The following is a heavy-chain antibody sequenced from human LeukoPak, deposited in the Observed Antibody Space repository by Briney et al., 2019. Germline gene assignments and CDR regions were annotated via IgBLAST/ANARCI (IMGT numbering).Heavy chain of an antibody. J-gene: IGHJ3*02. CDR3: ARVVGYRDAFDI. V-gene: IGHV4-30-2*01. D-gene: IGHD5-18*01. CDR2: VYHSGST. CDR1: GGSISSGGYS. Sequence: SQTLSLTCAVSGGSISSGGYSWSWIRQPPGKGLEWIGYVYHSGSTYYNPPLKSRVTISVDRSKNQFSLKLSSVTAADTAVYYCARVVGYRDAFDIWGQGTMVTVSS.